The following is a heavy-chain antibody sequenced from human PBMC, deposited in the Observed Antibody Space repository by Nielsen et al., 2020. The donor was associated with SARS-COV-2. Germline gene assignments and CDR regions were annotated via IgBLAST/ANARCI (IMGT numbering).Heavy chain of an antibody. V-gene: IGHV3-7*03. D-gene: IGHD3-9*01. CDR3: ARDGGYFDWFRYYYYGMDV. CDR1: GFTFSSYW. Sequence: GESLKISCAASGFTFSSYWMSWVRQAPGKGLEWVANIKQDGSEKYYVDSVKGRFTIPRDNAKNSLYLQMNSLRAEDTAVYYCARDGGYFDWFRYYYYGMDVWGQGTTVTVSS. J-gene: IGHJ6*02. CDR2: IKQDGSEK.